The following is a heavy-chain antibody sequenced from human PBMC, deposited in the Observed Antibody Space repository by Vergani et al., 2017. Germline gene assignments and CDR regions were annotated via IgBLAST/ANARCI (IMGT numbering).Heavy chain of an antibody. V-gene: IGHV4-34*01. CDR1: GGSFTSYH. D-gene: IGHD4-11*01. J-gene: IGHJ6*03. Sequence: QVQLQQWGGGLLKPSETLSLTCVVNGGSFTSYHWTWIRQSPGEGLEWVGDMDHTGRPDYNPSLKSRLTMSVDKSRNQFSLTRNSVTATDTAIYFCARVNTETNGHLYYYYYMDVWGQGTAVTVS. CDR2: MDHTGRP. CDR3: ARVNTETNGHLYYYYYMDV.